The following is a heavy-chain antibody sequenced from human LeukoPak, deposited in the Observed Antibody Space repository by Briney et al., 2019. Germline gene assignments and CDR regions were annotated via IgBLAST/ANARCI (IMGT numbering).Heavy chain of an antibody. Sequence: GGSLRLSCAASEFTFSSYAMSWVSQAPGKGLEWVSAISGSGGSTYYADSVKGRFTISRDNSKNTLYLQMNSLRAEDTAVYYCAKAVSGSYYSYDYWGQGTLVTVSS. CDR2: ISGSGGST. V-gene: IGHV3-23*01. J-gene: IGHJ4*02. CDR1: EFTFSSYA. D-gene: IGHD1-26*01. CDR3: AKAVSGSYYSYDY.